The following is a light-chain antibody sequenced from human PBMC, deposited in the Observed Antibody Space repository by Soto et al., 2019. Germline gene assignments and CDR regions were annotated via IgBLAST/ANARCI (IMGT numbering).Light chain of an antibody. Sequence: EIVMTQSPATLSVSPGERATLFCSASQSVGRTLAWYQQKPGQSPRLLVYGASTRANGTPARFSGSGSGTEFTLTISSLQSEDVAVYYRQQYNQWPPYTFGQGTKVEIK. CDR1: QSVGRT. CDR2: GAS. CDR3: QQYNQWPPYT. V-gene: IGKV3-15*01. J-gene: IGKJ2*01.